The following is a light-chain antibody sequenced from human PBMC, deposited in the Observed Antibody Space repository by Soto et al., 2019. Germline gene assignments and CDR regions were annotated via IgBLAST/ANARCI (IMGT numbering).Light chain of an antibody. CDR3: QQRRTGPLT. CDR1: QSVDSY. V-gene: IGKV3-11*01. CDR2: DVS. Sequence: EIVLTQSPATLSLSPGERATLSCRASQSVDSYLTWYQQRPGQAPRLLIYDVSKRATGIPARFSGSGSGTDYTRTMSGLETEEVAIYYCQQRRTGPLTVGGGTEMEIK. J-gene: IGKJ4*01.